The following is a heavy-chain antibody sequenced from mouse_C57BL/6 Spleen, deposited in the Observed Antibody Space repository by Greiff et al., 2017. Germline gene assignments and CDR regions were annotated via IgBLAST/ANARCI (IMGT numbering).Heavy chain of an antibody. J-gene: IGHJ3*01. CDR2: LYPGSGSP. CDR3: ARGGWDEPWFAD. D-gene: IGHD4-1*01. V-gene: IGHV1-55*01. Sequence: QVQLQQPGAELVQPGASVQMSCKASGYTFTSYWITWVKQRPGHSLEWIGDLYPGSGSPNYNEKFKSKATLTVDTSSSTAYMQLSSLTSEDSAVYYCARGGWDEPWFADRGQGTLVTVSA. CDR1: GYTFTSYW.